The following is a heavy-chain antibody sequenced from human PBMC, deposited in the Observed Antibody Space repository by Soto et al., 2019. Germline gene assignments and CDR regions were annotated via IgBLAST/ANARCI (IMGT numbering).Heavy chain of an antibody. CDR2: ICSGGSNI. J-gene: IGHJ3*02. Sequence: GGSLRLSCATSGFTFSSYGMHWVRQAPGKGLEWVAVICSGGSNIYYGDSVKGRFTISRDNAKNSLYLQMNSLRAEDTAVYYCARWGSFDIWGQGTLVTVSS. CDR1: GFTFSSYG. V-gene: IGHV3-33*08. D-gene: IGHD7-27*01. CDR3: ARWGSFDI.